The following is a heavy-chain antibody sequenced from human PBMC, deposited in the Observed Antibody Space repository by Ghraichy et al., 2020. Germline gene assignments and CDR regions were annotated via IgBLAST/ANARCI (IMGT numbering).Heavy chain of an antibody. Sequence: LSLTCAASGFTFSSHWMSWVRQAPGNGLEWVASIKSDRSDSFYLDSVKGRFTISRDNAENSVSLEMTSLRAEDTAVYYCARDPYGDYKYGGTDYWGRGTLVSVSS. CDR2: IKSDRSDS. CDR3: ARDPYGDYKYGGTDY. D-gene: IGHD4-17*01. J-gene: IGHJ4*02. V-gene: IGHV3-7*01. CDR1: GFTFSSHW.